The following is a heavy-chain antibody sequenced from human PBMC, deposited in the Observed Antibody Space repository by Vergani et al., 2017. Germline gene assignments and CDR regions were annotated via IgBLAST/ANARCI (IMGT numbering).Heavy chain of an antibody. CDR3: ARHTTYTDS. Sequence: EVELVQSGPEMRKPGESLKISCKGSEYSFGNYWMGWVRQMPGKGLEWMGIIYPADSDTRYSPSFQGKVTISADKSISTAFRQWDSLKASDTALYYCARHTTYTDSWGQGTLVTVSS. D-gene: IGHD1-1*01. J-gene: IGHJ4*02. V-gene: IGHV5-51*01. CDR2: IYPADSDT. CDR1: EYSFGNYW.